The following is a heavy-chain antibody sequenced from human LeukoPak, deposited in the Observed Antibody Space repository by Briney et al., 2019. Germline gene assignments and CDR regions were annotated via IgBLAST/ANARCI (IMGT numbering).Heavy chain of an antibody. CDR2: FYSSGST. Sequence: KASETLSLTCTVFGGSITTYSWSWIRQPAGRGLEWIGRFYSSGSTDYNPSLESRVTMSVDTSKNQVSLKLSSVTAADTAIYYCARDFSSKSWFDTWGQGTLVTVSS. CDR3: ARDFSSKSWFDT. V-gene: IGHV4-4*07. J-gene: IGHJ5*02. CDR1: GGSITTYS. D-gene: IGHD2/OR15-2a*01.